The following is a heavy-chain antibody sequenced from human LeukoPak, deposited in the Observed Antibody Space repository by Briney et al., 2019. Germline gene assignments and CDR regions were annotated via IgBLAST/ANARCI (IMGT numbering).Heavy chain of an antibody. Sequence: ASVKVSCKASGYTFTSYGISWVRQAPGQGLEWMGWTSAYNGNTNYAQKLQGRVTMTTDTSTSTAYMELRSLRSDDTAVYYCARDQEAYYYDSSGSIRGYYFDYWGQGTLVTVSS. V-gene: IGHV1-18*01. J-gene: IGHJ4*02. CDR2: TSAYNGNT. D-gene: IGHD3-22*01. CDR3: ARDQEAYYYDSSGSIRGYYFDY. CDR1: GYTFTSYG.